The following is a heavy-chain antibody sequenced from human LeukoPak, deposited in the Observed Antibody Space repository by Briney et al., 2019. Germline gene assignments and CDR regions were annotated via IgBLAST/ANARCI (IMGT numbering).Heavy chain of an antibody. V-gene: IGHV4-34*01. J-gene: IGHJ6*03. CDR3: AKLRTGALYYYYYMDV. D-gene: IGHD3-16*01. CDR1: GGSFSGYY. CDR2: INHSGST. Sequence: PSETLSLTCAVYGGSFSGYYWSWIRQPPGKGLEWIGEINHSGSTNYNPSLKSRVTISVDTSKNQFSLKLSSVTAADTAVYYCAKLRTGALYYYYYMDVWGKGTTVTVSS.